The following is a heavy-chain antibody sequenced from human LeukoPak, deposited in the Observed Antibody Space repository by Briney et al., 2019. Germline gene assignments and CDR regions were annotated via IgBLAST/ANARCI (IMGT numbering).Heavy chain of an antibody. D-gene: IGHD1-1*01. CDR2: IGTAGDT. J-gene: IGHJ4*02. V-gene: IGHV3-13*01. CDR1: GFTFSDYD. CDR3: ARVAKERVGGVYYFDY. Sequence: GGSLRLSCAASGFTFSDYDMHWVRQATGKGREWVSAIGTAGDTYYTGSVKGRFTISRENAKNSLYLQMNSLRAGDTAVYYCARVAKERVGGVYYFDYWGQGTLVTVSS.